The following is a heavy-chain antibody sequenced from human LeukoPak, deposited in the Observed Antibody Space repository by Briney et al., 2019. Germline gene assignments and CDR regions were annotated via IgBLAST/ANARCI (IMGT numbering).Heavy chain of an antibody. D-gene: IGHD4-17*01. Sequence: ASVKVSCKASGYTFTSYGISWVRQAPGQGLEWMGWISAYNGNTNYAQKFRGRVTITRDTSASTAYMELSSLRSEDTAVYYCARDLTPNDYGGYYYYYGMDVWGKGTTVTVSS. CDR3: ARDLTPNDYGGYYYYYGMDV. J-gene: IGHJ6*04. CDR1: GYTFTSYG. V-gene: IGHV1-18*04. CDR2: ISAYNGNT.